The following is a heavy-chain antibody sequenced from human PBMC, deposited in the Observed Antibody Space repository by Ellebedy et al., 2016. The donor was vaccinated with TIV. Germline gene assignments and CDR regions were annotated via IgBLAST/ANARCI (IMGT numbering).Heavy chain of an antibody. D-gene: IGHD2-15*01. V-gene: IGHV3-23*01. CDR2: ISASGGTT. J-gene: IGHJ4*02. CDR1: GFTFRTYA. CDR3: AKLGAIVVVAAATLDF. Sequence: PGGSLRLSCAASGFTFRTYAMSWVRQAPGKGLEWVSAISASGGTTYYAESMKGRFTVSRDNSKNTLYLQMNSLRDEDTAVCYCAKLGAIVVVAAATLDFWGQGTLVAVSS.